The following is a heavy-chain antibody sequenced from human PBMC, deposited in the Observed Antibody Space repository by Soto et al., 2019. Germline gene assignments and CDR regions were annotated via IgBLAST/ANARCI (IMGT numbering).Heavy chain of an antibody. V-gene: IGHV4-34*01. CDR3: ARGRVGTTKCNWFDP. D-gene: IGHD1-26*01. CDR1: GGSFSDYY. J-gene: IGHJ5*02. Sequence: SETLSLTCAVYGGSFSDYYWNWIRQPPGKGLEWIGEINHSGSTNYNPSLKSRVTISVDTSKNHFSLKLSSVTAADTAVYSCARGRVGTTKCNWFDPWGQGTLVTVSS. CDR2: INHSGST.